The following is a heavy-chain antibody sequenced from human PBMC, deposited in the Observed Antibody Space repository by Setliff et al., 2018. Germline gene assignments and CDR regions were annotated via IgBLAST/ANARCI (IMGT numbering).Heavy chain of an antibody. CDR1: GGSISSYY. CDR3: EGHVKVDTEYFDC. J-gene: IGHJ4*02. V-gene: IGHV4-59*08. CDR2: IYDSGSI. Sequence: SETLSLTCTVSGGSISSYYWTWIRQSPGKGLEWIGNIYDSGSINYNPSLKSRVTMSVDTSKNLFSLKLNSVTAADTALYYCEGHVKVDTEYFDCWGQGTLVTVSS. D-gene: IGHD5-18*01.